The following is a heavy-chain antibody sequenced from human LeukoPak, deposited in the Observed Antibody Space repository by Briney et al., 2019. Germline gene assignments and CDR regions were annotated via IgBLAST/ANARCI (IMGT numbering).Heavy chain of an antibody. CDR3: ARLQGSKVTYGMDV. J-gene: IGHJ6*02. D-gene: IGHD4-11*01. V-gene: IGHV1-18*01. CDR2: ISAYNGNT. CDR1: GYTFTSYG. Sequence: GASVKVSCKASGYTFTSYGISWVRQAPGQGLEWMGWISAYNGNTNYAQKLQGRVTMTTDTSTSTAYMELRSLRSDDTAVYYWARLQGSKVTYGMDVWGQGTTVTVSS.